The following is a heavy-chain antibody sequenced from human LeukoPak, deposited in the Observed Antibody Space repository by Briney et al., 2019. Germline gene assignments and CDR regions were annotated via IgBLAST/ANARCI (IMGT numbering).Heavy chain of an antibody. Sequence: TGGSLRLSCAASGFTFSNFGINWVRQAPGKGLEWVSSISSSSSYISYADSVKGRFTISRDNAKNSLDLQMNSLRDEDTAVYYCARMIDYNYGYAFDYWGQGTLVTVSS. CDR3: ARMIDYNYGYAFDY. V-gene: IGHV3-21*01. CDR1: GFTFSNFG. D-gene: IGHD5-18*01. J-gene: IGHJ4*02. CDR2: ISSSSSYI.